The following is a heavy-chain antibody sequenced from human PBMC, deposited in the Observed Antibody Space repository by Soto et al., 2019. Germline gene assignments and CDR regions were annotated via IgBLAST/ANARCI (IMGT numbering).Heavy chain of an antibody. CDR2: VWYDGSNK. J-gene: IGHJ4*02. CDR1: GFIFRSYG. V-gene: IGHV3-33*01. CDR3: ARVGYCTSTSSNCPFES. D-gene: IGHD2-2*01. Sequence: GGSLRLSCETSGFIFRSYGMHWVRQAPGKGLEWVAVVWYDGSNKDYGESVKGRFTVSRDDSKNTLYLQMNNLRADDTAVYYCARVGYCTSTSSNCPFESWGQGTLVTVS.